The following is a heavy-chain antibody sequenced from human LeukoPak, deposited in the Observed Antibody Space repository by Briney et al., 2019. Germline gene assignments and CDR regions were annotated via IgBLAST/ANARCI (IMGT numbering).Heavy chain of an antibody. D-gene: IGHD6-19*01. Sequence: SSVTVSCMSCVGTFSRYFCSWVRQAAGQGVAWMGGIIPFFGTANYAHKFRGRAMITAHGSTSAAYIALNRQPERETAGYFCVRYSSGWYYFDYWGQGTLVTVSS. CDR3: VRYSSGWYYFDY. J-gene: IGHJ4*02. V-gene: IGHV1-69*13. CDR2: IIPFFGTA. CDR1: VGTFSRYF.